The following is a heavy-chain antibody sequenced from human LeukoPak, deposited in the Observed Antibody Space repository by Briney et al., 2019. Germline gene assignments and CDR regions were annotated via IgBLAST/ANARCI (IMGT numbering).Heavy chain of an antibody. CDR2: INHSGST. D-gene: IGHD4-23*01. V-gene: IGHV4-34*01. Sequence: SETLSLTCAVYGGSFSGYYWSWIRQPPGKGLEWIGEINHSGSTNYNPSLKSRVTISVDTSKNQFSLKLSSVTAADTAVYYCARDPSLTPHVIYFDYWGQGTLVTVSS. CDR1: GGSFSGYY. J-gene: IGHJ4*02. CDR3: ARDPSLTPHVIYFDY.